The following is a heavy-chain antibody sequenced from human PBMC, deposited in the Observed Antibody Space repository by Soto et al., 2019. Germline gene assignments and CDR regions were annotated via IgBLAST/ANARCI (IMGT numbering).Heavy chain of an antibody. CDR2: IIPIFGTA. V-gene: IGHV1-69*06. Sequence: GASVKVSCKASGGTFSSYAISWVRQAPGQGLEWMGGIIPIFGTANYAQKFQGRVTITADKSTSTAYMELSSLRSEDTAVYYCARDCSPVWFGEFDYWGQGTLVTVSS. CDR3: ARDCSPVWFGEFDY. J-gene: IGHJ4*02. D-gene: IGHD3-10*01. CDR1: GGTFSSYA.